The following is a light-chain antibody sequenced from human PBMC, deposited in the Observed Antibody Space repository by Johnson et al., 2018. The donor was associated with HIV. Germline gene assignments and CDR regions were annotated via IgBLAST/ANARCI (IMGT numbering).Light chain of an antibody. CDR3: GTWDSSLSAGWV. V-gene: IGLV1-51*01. Sequence: QPVLTQPPSVSAAPGQKVTISCSGSSSNIGNNYVSWYQQLPGTAPKLLIYDNNKRPSGIPDRFSGSKSGTSATLGITGLKTGDEDDYYCGTWDSSLSAGWVFGTGTKVTVL. CDR2: DNN. J-gene: IGLJ1*01. CDR1: SSNIGNNY.